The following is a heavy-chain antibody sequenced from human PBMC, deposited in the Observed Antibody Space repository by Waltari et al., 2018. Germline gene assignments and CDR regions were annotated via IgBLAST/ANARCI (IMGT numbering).Heavy chain of an antibody. D-gene: IGHD6-6*01. J-gene: IGHJ4*02. CDR1: GFSFIRYS. CDR2: ISSSSSYI. V-gene: IGHV3-21*01. Sequence: EVQLVESGGGLVKPGGSLRLCCAASGFSFIRYSMNWFRKAPGKGLEWVSSISSSSSYIYYADSVKGRFTISRDNAKNSLYLQMNSLRAEDTAVYYCARESEGGYSSSSFDYWGQGTLVTVSS. CDR3: ARESEGGYSSSSFDY.